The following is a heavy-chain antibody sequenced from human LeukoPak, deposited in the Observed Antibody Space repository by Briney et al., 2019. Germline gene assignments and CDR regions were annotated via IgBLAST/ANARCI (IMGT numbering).Heavy chain of an antibody. CDR1: GFSLSNARVG. V-gene: IGHV2-26*01. CDR2: IFSNDEK. CDR3: ARITLGGYFDY. D-gene: IGHD3-16*01. J-gene: IGHJ4*02. Sequence: SGPTLVNPTETLTLTCTVSGFSLSNARVGVSWIRQPPGKALEWLAYIFSNDEKSYSTSLKSRLPLSKDTSTSQVVLTMTNMDPVDTATYYCARITLGGYFDYWGQGTLVTVSS.